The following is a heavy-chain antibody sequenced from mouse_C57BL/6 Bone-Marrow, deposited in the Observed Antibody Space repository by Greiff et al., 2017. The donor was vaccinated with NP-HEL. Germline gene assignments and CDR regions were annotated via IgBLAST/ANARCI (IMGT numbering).Heavy chain of an antibody. CDR1: GFTFSSYA. Sequence: EVYLVESGGGLVKPGGSLKLSCAASGFTFSSYAMSWVRQTPEKRLEWVATISDGGSYTYYPDNVKGRFTISRDNAKNNLYLQMSHLKSEDTAMYYCARDLGAMDYWGQGTSVTVSS. CDR3: ARDLGAMDY. J-gene: IGHJ4*01. CDR2: ISDGGSYT. V-gene: IGHV5-4*01.